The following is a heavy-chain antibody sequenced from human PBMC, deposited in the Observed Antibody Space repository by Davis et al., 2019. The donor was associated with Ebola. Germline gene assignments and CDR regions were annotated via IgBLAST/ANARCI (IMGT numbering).Heavy chain of an antibody. Sequence: SQTLSLTCAISGDSVSSNSAAWNCIRQSPSRGLEWLGRTYYRSKWFVDYAVSVKSQITINPDTSKNQFSLQLTSVTPEDTAVYYCARDPPYDQGYDYWGQGTLVTVSS. CDR2: TYYRSKWFV. V-gene: IGHV6-1*01. D-gene: IGHD3-22*01. CDR3: ARDPPYDQGYDY. J-gene: IGHJ4*02. CDR1: GDSVSSNSAA.